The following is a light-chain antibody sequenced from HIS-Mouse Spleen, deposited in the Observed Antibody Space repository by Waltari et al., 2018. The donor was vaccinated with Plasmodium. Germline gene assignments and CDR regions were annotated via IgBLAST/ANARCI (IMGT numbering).Light chain of an antibody. V-gene: IGKV3-15*01. J-gene: IGKJ3*01. CDR3: QQYNNWPFT. Sequence: EIVMTQSPATLSVSPGERATLSCRASQSVSSNLAWYQQKPGPAPRLLIYGASTIATGIPARFSGSGSGTEFTLTISSLQSEDFAVYYCQQYNNWPFTFGPGTKVDIK. CDR2: GAS. CDR1: QSVSSN.